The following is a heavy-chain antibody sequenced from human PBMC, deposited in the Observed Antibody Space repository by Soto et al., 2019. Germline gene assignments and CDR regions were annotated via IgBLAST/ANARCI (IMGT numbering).Heavy chain of an antibody. J-gene: IGHJ6*02. CDR3: ARGVDPTYSSTYGMES. D-gene: IGHD2-21*01. CDR1: GYSFITNA. CDR2: IKPGTGTT. Sequence: ASVKVSCKTSGYSFITNAMHWVRQAPGQRLEWLGWIKPGTGTTKYSQKFQGRVNITRDTSASTAYLELSTLRSEDTAVYFCARGVDPTYSSTYGMESGAKAPRSPSP. V-gene: IGHV1-3*01.